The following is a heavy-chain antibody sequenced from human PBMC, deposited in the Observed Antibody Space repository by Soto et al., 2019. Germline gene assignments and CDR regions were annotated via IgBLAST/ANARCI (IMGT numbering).Heavy chain of an antibody. V-gene: IGHV1-2*04. J-gene: IGHJ6*02. CDR1: GYTFTGYH. CDR3: ARDWMIGYCSGGSCYGMDV. Sequence: VKVSCKASGYTFTGYHMHWVRQAPGQGLEWMGWINPNSGGTNYAQKFQGWVTMTRDTSISTAYMELSRLRSDDTAVYYCARDWMIGYCSGGSCYGMDVWGQGTTVTVSS. CDR2: INPNSGGT. D-gene: IGHD2-15*01.